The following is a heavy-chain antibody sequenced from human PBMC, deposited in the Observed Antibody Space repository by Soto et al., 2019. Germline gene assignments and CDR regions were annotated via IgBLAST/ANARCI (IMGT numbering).Heavy chain of an antibody. CDR1: GGSISSGGYY. V-gene: IGHV4-31*03. CDR2: IDYSGST. D-gene: IGHD3-10*01. J-gene: IGHJ4*02. CDR3: ARETNYYGSGLLDY. Sequence: QVQLQESGPGLVKPSQTLSLTCTVSGGSISSGGYYWSWIRQHPGKGLEWIGYIDYSGSTYYNPSLKSRVTISVDPSKNQFSLKLSSVTAADTAVYYCARETNYYGSGLLDYWGQGTLVTVSS.